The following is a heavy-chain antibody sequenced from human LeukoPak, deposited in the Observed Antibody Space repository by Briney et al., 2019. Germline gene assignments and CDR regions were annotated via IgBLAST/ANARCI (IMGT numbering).Heavy chain of an antibody. CDR2: IYSGGST. CDR3: ARDGSESSSWYY. J-gene: IGHJ4*02. D-gene: IGHD6-13*01. CDR1: GFTVSSNY. Sequence: GGSLRLSCAASGFTVSSNYMSWVRQAPGKGLEWVSVIYSGGSTYYADSVKGRFTISRDNSKNTLYLQMNSPRAEDTAVYYCARDGSESSSWYYWGQGTLVTVSS. V-gene: IGHV3-53*01.